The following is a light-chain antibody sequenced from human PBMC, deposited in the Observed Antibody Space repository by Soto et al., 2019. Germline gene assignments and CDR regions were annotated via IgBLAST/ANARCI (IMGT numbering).Light chain of an antibody. CDR2: AAS. Sequence: IQLTQSPSSLSASVGDRVTITCRASQGISSSLAWYQQKPGKAPKLLLYAASTLQSGVPSRFSGSGSGTAFTLTISRLQPEDFATYYCQQLNSYPPFTFGPGTKVDIK. V-gene: IGKV1-9*01. CDR3: QQLNSYPPFT. CDR1: QGISSS. J-gene: IGKJ3*01.